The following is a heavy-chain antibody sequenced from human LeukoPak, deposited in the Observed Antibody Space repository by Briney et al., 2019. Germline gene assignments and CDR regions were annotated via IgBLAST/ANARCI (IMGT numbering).Heavy chain of an antibody. V-gene: IGHV4-4*07. CDR2: IYTSGST. D-gene: IGHD2-2*01. Sequence: PETLSLTCTVSGGSISSYYWSWIPQPAGKGLEWIGRIYTSGSTNYNPSLKSRVTMSVDSSKNQFSLKLSSVTAADTAVYYCARVSRIVVVPAASYYFDYWGQGTLVTVSS. J-gene: IGHJ4*02. CDR3: ARVSRIVVVPAASYYFDY. CDR1: GGSISSYY.